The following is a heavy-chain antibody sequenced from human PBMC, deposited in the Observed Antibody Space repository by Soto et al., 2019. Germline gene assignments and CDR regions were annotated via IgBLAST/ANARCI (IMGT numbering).Heavy chain of an antibody. Sequence: ASVKVSCKASGYTFTSYGISWVRQAPGQGLEWMGWISAYNANTNYAQKLQGRVTMTTDTSTSTSYMELRSLRSDDTAVYFCARERLGATWDYWGQGTLVTVSS. CDR3: ARERLGATWDY. CDR2: ISAYNANT. D-gene: IGHD1-26*01. CDR1: GYTFTSYG. V-gene: IGHV1-18*01. J-gene: IGHJ4*02.